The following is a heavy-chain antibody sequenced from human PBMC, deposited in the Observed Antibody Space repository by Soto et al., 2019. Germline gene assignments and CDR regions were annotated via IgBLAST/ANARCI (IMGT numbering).Heavy chain of an antibody. CDR1: GFTFSNAW. V-gene: IGHV3-15*07. CDR2: IKSKNDGGTT. CDR3: TTDPSAVDCTNGVCYNRGFYYYYGMDV. J-gene: IGHJ6*02. Sequence: GGSLRLSCAASGFTFSNAWMNWVRQAPGKGLEWVGRIKSKNDGGTTDYAAPVKGRFTISRDDSKNTLYLQMNSLKTEDTAVYYCTTDPSAVDCTNGVCYNRGFYYYYGMDVWGQGTMVTVSS. D-gene: IGHD2-8*01.